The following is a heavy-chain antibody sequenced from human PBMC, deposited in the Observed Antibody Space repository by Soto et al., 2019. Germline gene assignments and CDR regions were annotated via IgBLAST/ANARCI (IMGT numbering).Heavy chain of an antibody. J-gene: IGHJ4*02. CDR1: GGSIGSYY. Sequence: SETLPLTCTVSGGSIGSYYWSWIRQTPGKGLEWIVYIHYDGSTSYNPSLKSLVTVSVDTSKNQFSLRLSSVTAADTAMYYCARALDWTFNYWGQGTLVTVS. CDR2: IHYDGST. V-gene: IGHV4-59*08. CDR3: ARALDWTFNY. D-gene: IGHD1-1*01.